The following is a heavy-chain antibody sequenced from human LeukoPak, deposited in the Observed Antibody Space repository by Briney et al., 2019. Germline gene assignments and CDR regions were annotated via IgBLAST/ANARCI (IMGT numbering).Heavy chain of an antibody. V-gene: IGHV4-4*07. D-gene: IGHD6-19*01. CDR3: ARGPRLAVSDY. CDR2: IYTTGTT. J-gene: IGHJ4*02. Sequence: SETLSLTCTVSGDSITSYYWSWIRQSAEKGLEWIGRIYTTGTTNYNPSLKGRVTVSVDTSKNQFSLKLSSVTAADTAVYYCARGPRLAVSDYWGQGTLVTVSS. CDR1: GDSITSYY.